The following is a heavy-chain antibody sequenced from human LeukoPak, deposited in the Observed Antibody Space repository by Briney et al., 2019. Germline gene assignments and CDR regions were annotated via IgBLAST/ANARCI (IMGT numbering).Heavy chain of an antibody. CDR2: INPNSGGT. CDR3: ARGVGDYYYYGMDV. V-gene: IGHV1-2*02. Sequence: ASVKVSCKASGYTFTGYYMHWVRQAPGQGLEWMGWINPNSGGTNYAQKFQGRVTMTRDTSISTAYMKLSRLRSDDTAVYYCARGVGDYYYYGMDVWGQGTTVTVSS. J-gene: IGHJ6*02. D-gene: IGHD3-10*01. CDR1: GYTFTGYY.